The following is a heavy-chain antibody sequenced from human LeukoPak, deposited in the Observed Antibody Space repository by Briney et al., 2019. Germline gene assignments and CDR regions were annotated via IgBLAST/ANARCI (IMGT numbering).Heavy chain of an antibody. Sequence: GGSLRLSCAASGLTFSNYAIYWVRQAPGKGLEWVSVISTDGNYKYYADSVKGRFAVSRDNSKNMLYLQMNSLSADDTAVYYCARRPVATIKGYFDSWGQGTLVTVSS. CDR1: GLTFSNYA. V-gene: IGHV3-30*09. D-gene: IGHD5-24*01. CDR3: ARRPVATIKGYFDS. CDR2: ISTDGNYK. J-gene: IGHJ4*02.